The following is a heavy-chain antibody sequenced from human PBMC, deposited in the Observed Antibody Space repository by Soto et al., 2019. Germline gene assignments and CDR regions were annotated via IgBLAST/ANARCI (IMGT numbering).Heavy chain of an antibody. V-gene: IGHV3-21*01. J-gene: IGHJ3*02. CDR3: ARVGSDAFDI. CDR2: ISSSSSYI. CDR1: GFTFSSYS. Sequence: EVQLVESGGGLVKPGGSLRLSCAASGFTFSSYSMYWVGQAPGKGLEWVSSISSSSSYIYYADSVKGRFTISRDNAKNSLYLQMNSLRAEDTAVYYCARVGSDAFDIWGQGTMVTVSS.